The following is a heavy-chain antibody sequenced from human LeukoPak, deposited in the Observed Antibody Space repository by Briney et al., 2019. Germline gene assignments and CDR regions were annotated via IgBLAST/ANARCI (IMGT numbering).Heavy chain of an antibody. Sequence: SVKVSCKASGGTFSSNVISWVRQAPGQGLEWMGRIIPIIGTPDYAQKFQGRVTITADKSTNTAYMELTSLKSDDTAVYYCARAGGSSWFASLYYWGQGTLVTVSS. CDR3: ARAGGSSWFASLYY. V-gene: IGHV1-69*04. J-gene: IGHJ4*02. D-gene: IGHD6-13*01. CDR1: GGTFSSNV. CDR2: IIPIIGTP.